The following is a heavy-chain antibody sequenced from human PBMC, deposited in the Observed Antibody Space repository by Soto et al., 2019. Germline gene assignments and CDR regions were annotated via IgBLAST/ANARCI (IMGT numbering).Heavy chain of an antibody. V-gene: IGHV3-53*01. Sequence: RLSCAASGFTVSSKYMNWVRQAPGKGLEWVSIIWSAGLTYYADSVRGRFTISRDISKNILFLQMNNLRAEDSAIYYCARELPPDLWGQGTLVTV. J-gene: IGHJ5*02. D-gene: IGHD2-15*01. CDR1: GFTVSSKY. CDR2: IWSAGLT. CDR3: ARELPPDL.